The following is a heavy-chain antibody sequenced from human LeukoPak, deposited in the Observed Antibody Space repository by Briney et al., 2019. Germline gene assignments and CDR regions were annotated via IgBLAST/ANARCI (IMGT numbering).Heavy chain of an antibody. Sequence: ASVKVSCKASGYTFTGYYMHWVRQAPGQGLEWMGWINPNSGGTNYAQKFQGRVTMTRDTSISTAYMELSRLRSDDTAVYYCARDTSITGTTGGYWGQETLVTVSS. CDR2: INPNSGGT. CDR3: ARDTSITGTTGGY. D-gene: IGHD1-20*01. CDR1: GYTFTGYY. V-gene: IGHV1-2*02. J-gene: IGHJ4*02.